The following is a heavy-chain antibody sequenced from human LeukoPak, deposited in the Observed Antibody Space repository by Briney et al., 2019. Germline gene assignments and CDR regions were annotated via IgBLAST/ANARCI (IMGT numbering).Heavy chain of an antibody. V-gene: IGHV3-21*01. D-gene: IGHD5-24*01. CDR3: ARARGEMATIGSGTSFDY. CDR2: ISSSSSYI. CDR1: GFTFSSYS. J-gene: IGHJ4*02. Sequence: GGSLRLSCAASGFTFSSYSMTWVRQAPGKGLEWVSSISSSSSYIYYADSVKGRFTISRDNAKNSLYLQMNSLRAEDTAVYYCARARGEMATIGSGTSFDYWGQGTLVTVSS.